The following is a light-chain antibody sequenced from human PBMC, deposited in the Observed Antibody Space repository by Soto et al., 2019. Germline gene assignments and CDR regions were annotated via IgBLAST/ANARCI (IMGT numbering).Light chain of an antibody. CDR1: QSVSSSY. Sequence: ENVLTQSPGTLSLSPGERATLSCRASQSVSSSYLAWYQQKPGQAPRLLIYGASSRATGIPDRFSGSGSGTDFTLTISRLEPEDCAVYYCQQYGSSPLTFGQGTKVEIK. CDR3: QQYGSSPLT. CDR2: GAS. V-gene: IGKV3-20*01. J-gene: IGKJ1*01.